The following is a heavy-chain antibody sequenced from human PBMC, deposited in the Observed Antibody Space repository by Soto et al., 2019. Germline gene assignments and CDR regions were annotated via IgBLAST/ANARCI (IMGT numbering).Heavy chain of an antibody. D-gene: IGHD2-2*01. CDR3: ARGRFTPAGHVVAAATA. V-gene: IGHV3-21*01. CDR2: ISSSSSYI. Sequence: EVQLVESGGGLVKPGGSLRLSCAASGFTFSSYSMNWVRQAPGKGLEWVSSISSSSSYIYYADSVKGRFTISRDNAKNSLYLQMDSLRAEDTAVYYCARGRFTPAGHVVAAATAWGQGTLVTVSS. J-gene: IGHJ5*02. CDR1: GFTFSSYS.